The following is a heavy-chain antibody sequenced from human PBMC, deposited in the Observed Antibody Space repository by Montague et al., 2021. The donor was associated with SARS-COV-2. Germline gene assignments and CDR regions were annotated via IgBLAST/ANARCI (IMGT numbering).Heavy chain of an antibody. D-gene: IGHD3-10*01. CDR1: GGSMGDHY. J-gene: IGHJ5*02. CDR3: ARAVSVRRAVNWSDP. CDR2: IYYSGGI. Sequence: SETLSLTCTVSGGSMGDHYWAWIRQPPGKGLEWLAYIYYSGGINSNASLKSRVSMSVDTSKNQFSLKLTSVTAADTAVYYCARAVSVRRAVNWSDPWGQGTLVTVSS. V-gene: IGHV4-59*11.